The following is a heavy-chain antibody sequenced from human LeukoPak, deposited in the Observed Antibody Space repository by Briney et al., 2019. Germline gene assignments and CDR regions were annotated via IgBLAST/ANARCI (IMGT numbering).Heavy chain of an antibody. CDR3: AKYHQWLFLDRGAIDY. V-gene: IGHV3-48*01. Sequence: PGGSLRLSCAASGFTFSNYDVSWVRQAPGKGLEWISYISHTSSIIYYADSVKGRFTISKDNAKNSLYLQMNSLRAEDTAVYYCAKYHQWLFLDRGAIDYWGQGTLVTVSS. CDR2: ISHTSSII. CDR1: GFTFSNYD. D-gene: IGHD3-22*01. J-gene: IGHJ4*02.